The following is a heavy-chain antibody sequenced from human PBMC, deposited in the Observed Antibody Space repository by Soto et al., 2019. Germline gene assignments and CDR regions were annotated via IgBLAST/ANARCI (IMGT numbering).Heavy chain of an antibody. Sequence: QVQLVESGGGLVKPGGSLRLSCAASGFTFSGYYMSWIRQAPGKGLEWISYISSSGTTENYADSVKGRFTVSRDNAKNSLYLQVNSLRAEDTAVYYCARDRGAVVGQYFDYWGQGTQVTVSS. J-gene: IGHJ4*02. CDR1: GFTFSGYY. V-gene: IGHV3-11*01. CDR3: ARDRGAVVGQYFDY. D-gene: IGHD6-19*01. CDR2: ISSSGTTE.